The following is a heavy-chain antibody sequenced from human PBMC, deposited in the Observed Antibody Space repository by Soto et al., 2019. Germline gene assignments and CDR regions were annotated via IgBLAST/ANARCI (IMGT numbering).Heavy chain of an antibody. CDR1: GYIFTTYS. CDR2: VDPRDGST. CDR3: ARVRSSGREFDY. V-gene: IGHV1-46*01. J-gene: IGHJ4*02. D-gene: IGHD6-25*01. Sequence: QVQLVQSGAEMKRPGASVILSCKASGYIFTTYSIHWVRQTAGQGLEWMAKVDPRDGSTGYAQKFRGRVSRAWYTSTGTVSMEVSSLTSDDTATYYCARVRSSGREFDYWGQGTQVTVSS.